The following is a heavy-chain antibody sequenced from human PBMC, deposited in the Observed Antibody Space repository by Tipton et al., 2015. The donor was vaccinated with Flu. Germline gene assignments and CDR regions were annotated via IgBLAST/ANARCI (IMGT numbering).Heavy chain of an antibody. V-gene: IGHV4-39*06. D-gene: IGHD2-15*01. CDR2: IYYSGST. Sequence: TLSLTCTVSGGSISSSSYYWGWIRQPPGKGLEWIGSIYYSGSTYYNPSLKSRVTISVDTSKNQFPLKLSSVTAADTAVYYCARDSSYCSGGSCYSGAFDIWGQGTMVTVSS. J-gene: IGHJ3*02. CDR1: GGSISSSSYY. CDR3: ARDSSYCSGGSCYSGAFDI.